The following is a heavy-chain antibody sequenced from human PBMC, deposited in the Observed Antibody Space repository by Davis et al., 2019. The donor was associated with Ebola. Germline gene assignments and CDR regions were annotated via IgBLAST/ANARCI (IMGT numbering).Heavy chain of an antibody. V-gene: IGHV3-23*01. CDR1: GFTFNSYA. CDR2: VKSDSDT. Sequence: GESLKISCATSGFTFNSYAMTWVRQAPGKGLEWVSVVKSDSDTYYAGSVKGRFSISRDNSKNTLHLQMNGLRAEDTAVYYCAKGAWELLPPAAFDIWGQGTAVTVSS. CDR3: AKGAWELLPPAAFDI. J-gene: IGHJ3*02. D-gene: IGHD1-26*01.